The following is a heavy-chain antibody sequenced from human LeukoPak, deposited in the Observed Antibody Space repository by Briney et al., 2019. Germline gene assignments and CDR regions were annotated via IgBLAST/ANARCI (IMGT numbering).Heavy chain of an antibody. J-gene: IGHJ6*03. CDR3: ARLYCSGGSCKNHYYYYYMDV. CDR1: GGSISSYY. V-gene: IGHV4-59*01. Sequence: SETLSLTCTVSGGSISSYYWSWIRQPPGKGLEWIGYIYYNGSTNYNPSLKSRVTISVDTSKNQFSLKLSSVTAADTAVYYCARLYCSGGSCKNHYYYYYMDVWGKGTTVTVSS. D-gene: IGHD2-15*01. CDR2: IYYNGST.